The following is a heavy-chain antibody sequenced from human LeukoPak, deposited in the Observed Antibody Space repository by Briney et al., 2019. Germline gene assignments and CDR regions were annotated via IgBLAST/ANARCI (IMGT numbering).Heavy chain of an antibody. V-gene: IGHV4-39*01. CDR3: ARYPPIAVAGTHAFDI. Sequence: SETLSLTCTVSGGSISSSSYYWGWIRQPPGKGLEWIGSIYYSGSTYYNPSLKSRVTISVDTSKNQFSLKLSSVTAADTAVYYCARYPPIAVAGTHAFDIWGQGTMVTVSS. CDR1: GGSISSSSYY. J-gene: IGHJ3*02. CDR2: IYYSGST. D-gene: IGHD6-19*01.